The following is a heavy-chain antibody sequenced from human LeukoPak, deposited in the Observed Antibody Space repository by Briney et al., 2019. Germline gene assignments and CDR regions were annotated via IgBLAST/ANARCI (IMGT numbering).Heavy chain of an antibody. CDR3: ARVGFGELSYFDY. D-gene: IGHD3-10*01. V-gene: IGHV1-3*01. J-gene: IGHJ4*02. CDR1: GYTFTSYA. CDR2: INAGNGNT. Sequence: ASVKVSCKASGYTFTSYAMHWVRQAPGQRLEWMGWINAGNGNTKYSQKFQGRVTITRDTSASTAYMELSSLRSEDTAVYYCARVGFGELSYFDYWGQGILVTVSS.